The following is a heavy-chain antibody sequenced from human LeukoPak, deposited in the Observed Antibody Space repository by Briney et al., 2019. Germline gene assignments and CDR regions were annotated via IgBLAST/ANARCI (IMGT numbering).Heavy chain of an antibody. J-gene: IGHJ3*01. CDR3: ATSLGAGSDAFAL. V-gene: IGHV7-4-1*02. Sequence: GASVKVSCKASGYTFTDYAMNWVRQAPGQGLEWMGWINTNTGNPTYAQGFTGRFVFSLDTSVSTAYLQISTLRPADTAIYYCATSLGAGSDAFALWGQGTMVTVSS. CDR2: INTNTGNP. D-gene: IGHD6-13*01. CDR1: GYTFTDYA.